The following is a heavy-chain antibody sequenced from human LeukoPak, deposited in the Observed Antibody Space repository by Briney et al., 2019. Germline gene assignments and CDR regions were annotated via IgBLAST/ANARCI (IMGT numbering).Heavy chain of an antibody. V-gene: IGHV1-18*01. J-gene: IGHJ6*02. CDR1: GYTFTSYG. CDR2: ISAYNGNT. Sequence: ASVKVSCKASGYTFTSYGISWVRQAPGQGLEWMGWISAYNGNTNYAQKLQGRVTMTTDTSTSTAYMELRSLRSDDTAVYYCARDRRYSSSWYVRLSYYYYGMDVWGQGTTVTVSS. D-gene: IGHD6-13*01. CDR3: ARDRRYSSSWYVRLSYYYYGMDV.